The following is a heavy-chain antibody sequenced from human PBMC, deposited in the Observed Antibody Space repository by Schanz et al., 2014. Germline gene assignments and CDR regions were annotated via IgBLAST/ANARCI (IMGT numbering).Heavy chain of an antibody. CDR1: GFTFSGYA. CDR2: ISYDGNNK. D-gene: IGHD3-10*01. CDR3: AKEEMGIGAHELDY. J-gene: IGHJ4*02. Sequence: QVQLVESGGGVVQPGRSLRLSCAASGFTFSGYALHWVRQAPGKGLEWVAVISYDGNNKYYADSVKGRFTISRDNSKNTLYLQMNSLRAEDTAVYYCAKEEMGIGAHELDYWGQGTLVTVSS. V-gene: IGHV3-30*04.